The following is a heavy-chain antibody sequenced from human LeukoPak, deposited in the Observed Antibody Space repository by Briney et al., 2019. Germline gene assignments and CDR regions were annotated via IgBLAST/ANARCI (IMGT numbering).Heavy chain of an antibody. CDR3: ARHTPLIAAAGTFDY. Sequence: SETLSLTCTVSGGSISSSSYYWGWIRXPPGXXXXXXXSIYYSGSTYYNPSLKSRVTISVDTSKNQFSLKLSSVTAADTAVYYCARHTPLIAAAGTFDYWGQGTLVTVSS. CDR1: GGSISSSSYY. D-gene: IGHD6-13*01. V-gene: IGHV4-39*01. J-gene: IGHJ4*02. CDR2: IYYSGST.